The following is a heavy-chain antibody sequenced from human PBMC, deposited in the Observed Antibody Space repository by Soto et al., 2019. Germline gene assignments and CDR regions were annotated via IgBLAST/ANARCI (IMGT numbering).Heavy chain of an antibody. V-gene: IGHV1-3*01. CDR1: GYTFTSYD. D-gene: IGHD1-20*01. J-gene: IGHJ4*02. Sequence: ASVKVSCKASGYTFTSYDMHWVRQAPGQRLEWMGWINAGNGNTKYSQKFQGRVTITRDTSASTAYMELSSLRSEDTAVYYCARDKITGIIDYSGQATLVTVSS. CDR2: INAGNGNT. CDR3: ARDKITGIIDY.